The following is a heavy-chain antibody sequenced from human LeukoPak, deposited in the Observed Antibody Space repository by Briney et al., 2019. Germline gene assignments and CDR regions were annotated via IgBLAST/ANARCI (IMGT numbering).Heavy chain of an antibody. J-gene: IGHJ4*02. CDR1: GFTFSNYW. D-gene: IGHD2-2*01. V-gene: IGHV3-7*01. Sequence: GGSLRLSCAASGFTFSNYWMTWVRQAPGKGLECVANIKQDGSEKYYVDSVKGRFTISRDNVKNSLYLQMNSLRAEDTGFYYCARERCSSASCFPDYWGQGTLVTVSS. CDR3: ARERCSSASCFPDY. CDR2: IKQDGSEK.